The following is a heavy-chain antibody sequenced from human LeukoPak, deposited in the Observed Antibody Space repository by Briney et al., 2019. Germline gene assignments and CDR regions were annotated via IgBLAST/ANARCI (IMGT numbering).Heavy chain of an antibody. J-gene: IGHJ5*02. CDR2: ISYDGSNK. CDR1: GFTFSSYA. D-gene: IGHD2/OR15-2a*01. CDR3: ARAVRWFDP. Sequence: PGGSLRLSCEASGFTFSSYAMHWVRQAPGKGLEWVAVISYDGSNKYYADSVKGRFTISRDNPKNTLYLQMNSLRAEDTAVYYCARAVRWFDPWGQGTLVTVSS. V-gene: IGHV3-30-3*01.